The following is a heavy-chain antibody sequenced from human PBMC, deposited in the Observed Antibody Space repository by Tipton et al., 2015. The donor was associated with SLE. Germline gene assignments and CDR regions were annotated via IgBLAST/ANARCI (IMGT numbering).Heavy chain of an antibody. V-gene: IGHV4-31*03. Sequence: TLSLTCTVSGDSIRDNGDYWSWIRQHPGEGLEWIGDILYSGSTFYNPTLKSRVTISVDTSRNEFSLRLTSVTAADTAMYYCASVQMSRVPTGAFDIWGRGTMVTVSS. CDR3: ASVQMSRVPTGAFDI. D-gene: IGHD4/OR15-4a*01. CDR1: GDSIRDNGDY. J-gene: IGHJ3*02. CDR2: ILYSGST.